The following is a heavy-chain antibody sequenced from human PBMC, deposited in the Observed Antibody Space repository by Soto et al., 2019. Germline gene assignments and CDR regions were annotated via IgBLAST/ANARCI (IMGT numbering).Heavy chain of an antibody. D-gene: IGHD2-21*01. CDR2: ISGSGGST. V-gene: IGHV3-23*01. J-gene: IGHJ4*02. CDR1: GFTFSSYA. Sequence: GGSLRLSCAASGFTFSSYAMSWVRQAPGKGLEWVSAISGSGGSTYYADSVKGRFTISRDNSKNTLYPQMNSLRAEDTAVYYCAKDPYCGGDCYLGQGDYWGQGTLVTVSS. CDR3: AKDPYCGGDCYLGQGDY.